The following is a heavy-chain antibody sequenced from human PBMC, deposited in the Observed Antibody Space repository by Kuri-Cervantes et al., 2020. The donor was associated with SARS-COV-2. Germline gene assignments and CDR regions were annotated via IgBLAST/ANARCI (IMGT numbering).Heavy chain of an antibody. CDR3: ARMGPLSNMIVYDALDI. V-gene: IGHV1-2*02. D-gene: IGHD3-22*01. CDR1: GYIFTGYY. Sequence: ASVKVSCKASGYIFTGYYIHWVRQAPGQGLEWMGWINPNRGDTNYAQRFQGRVTMTRDTSSTTAYMELVSLGSDDTAVYYCARMGPLSNMIVYDALDIWGQGTMVTVSS. CDR2: INPNRGDT. J-gene: IGHJ3*02.